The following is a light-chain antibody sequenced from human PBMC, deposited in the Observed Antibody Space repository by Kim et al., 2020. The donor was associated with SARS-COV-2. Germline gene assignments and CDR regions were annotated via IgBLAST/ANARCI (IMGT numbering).Light chain of an antibody. CDR3: QRLNSYPRT. CDR2: TAS. V-gene: IGKV1-9*01. CDR1: QGISSY. J-gene: IGKJ1*01. Sequence: DIQLTQSPSFLSASVGDRVTITCRASQGISSYLAWYQQKPGKAPNLLIYTASTLQTGVPSRFSGSGSGTEFTLTISSLQTEDFATYYCQRLNSYPRTFGQGTKVDIK.